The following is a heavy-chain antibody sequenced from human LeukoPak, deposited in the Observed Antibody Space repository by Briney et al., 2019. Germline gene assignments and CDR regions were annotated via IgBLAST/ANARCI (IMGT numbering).Heavy chain of an antibody. CDR3: ARDWNYGFDY. CDR2: IKVDGSER. D-gene: IGHD1-7*01. V-gene: IGHV3-7*01. CDR1: GFTFSKTW. J-gene: IGHJ4*02. Sequence: GGSLRLSCAASGFTFSKTWMSWVRQAPGKGLEWVANIKVDGSERYYVDSVKGRFTISRDNAKNSLYLQMNSLRAEDTAIYYCARDWNYGFDYWGQGTLVTISS.